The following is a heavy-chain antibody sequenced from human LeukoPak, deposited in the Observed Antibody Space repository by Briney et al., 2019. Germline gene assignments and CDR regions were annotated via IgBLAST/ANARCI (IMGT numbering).Heavy chain of an antibody. CDR1: GFTVSSNY. J-gene: IGHJ5*02. V-gene: IGHV3-53*01. CDR2: IYSGGST. CDR3: ARAGYCSSSSCYNNWFDP. Sequence: GGSLRLSCAASGFTVSSNYMSWVRQAPGKGLEWVSVIYSGGSTYYADSVKGRFTISRDNSKNTLYLQMNSLRAEDTAVYYCARAGYCSSSSCYNNWFDPWGQGTLVTVSS. D-gene: IGHD2-2*02.